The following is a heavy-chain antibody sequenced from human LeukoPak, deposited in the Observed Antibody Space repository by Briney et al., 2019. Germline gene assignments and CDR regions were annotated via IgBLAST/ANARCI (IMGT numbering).Heavy chain of an antibody. Sequence: GESLKISCKGSGYSFTSYWIGWVRQMPGKGLEWMGIIYPGDSDTRYSPSFQGQVTISADQSISTAYLQWSSLKASDTAMYYCASSLGIYDSSGYRVFDYWGQGTLVTVSS. J-gene: IGHJ4*02. CDR3: ASSLGIYDSSGYRVFDY. V-gene: IGHV5-51*01. CDR2: IYPGDSDT. D-gene: IGHD3-22*01. CDR1: GYSFTSYW.